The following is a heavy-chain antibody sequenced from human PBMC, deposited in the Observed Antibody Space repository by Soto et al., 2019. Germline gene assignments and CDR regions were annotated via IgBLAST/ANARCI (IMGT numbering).Heavy chain of an antibody. CDR3: ARERSSGAFDI. J-gene: IGHJ3*02. Sequence: QVQLVQSGAEVKKPGASVKVSCKTSGYTFTSYDINWVRQATGQGLEWMGWMNPNSANTAYEQKFQGRVTMTRNTSIITAYMELSSLRYEDPAVYYCARERSSGAFDIWGQGTMVTVSS. CDR1: GYTFTSYD. CDR2: MNPNSANT. D-gene: IGHD1-26*01. V-gene: IGHV1-8*01.